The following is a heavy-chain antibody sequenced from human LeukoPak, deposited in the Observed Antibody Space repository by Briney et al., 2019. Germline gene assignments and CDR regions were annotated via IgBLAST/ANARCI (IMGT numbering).Heavy chain of an antibody. V-gene: IGHV4-30-4*08. D-gene: IGHD7-27*01. Sequence: SETLSLTCTVSGGSISSGDYYWRWIRQPPGKGLEWIGYIYYSGSTYYNPSLKSRVTISVDTSKNQFSLKLSSVTAADTAVYYCARHLLGSRGYFDYWGQGTLVTVSS. CDR3: ARHLLGSRGYFDY. J-gene: IGHJ4*02. CDR1: GGSISSGDYY. CDR2: IYYSGST.